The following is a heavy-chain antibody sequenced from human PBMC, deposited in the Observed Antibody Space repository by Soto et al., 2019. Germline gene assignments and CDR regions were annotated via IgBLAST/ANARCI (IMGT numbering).Heavy chain of an antibody. V-gene: IGHV3-66*01. J-gene: IGHJ6*02. Sequence: GGSLRLSCAASGFDASVNLMNWVRQAPGRGLEWVSVINGAGDTKYADSVKGRFAISRDTSRNTVYLQLNSLRAEDTAVYYCVRENYYYGMDVWGHGTTVTVSS. CDR2: INGAGDT. CDR3: VRENYYYGMDV. CDR1: GFDASVNL.